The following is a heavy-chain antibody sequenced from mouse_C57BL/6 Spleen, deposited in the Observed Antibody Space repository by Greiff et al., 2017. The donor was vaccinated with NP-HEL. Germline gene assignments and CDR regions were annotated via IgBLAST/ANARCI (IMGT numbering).Heavy chain of an antibody. CDR3: AREGELITTVALYYFDY. CDR1: GYTFTSYD. V-gene: IGHV1-85*01. Sequence: QVQLQQSGPELVKPGASVKLSCKASGYTFTSYDINWVKQRPGQGLEWIGWIYPRDGSTKYNEKFKGKATLTVDTSSSTAYMELHSLTSEDSAVYFCAREGELITTVALYYFDYWGQGTTLTVSS. J-gene: IGHJ2*01. D-gene: IGHD1-1*01. CDR2: IYPRDGST.